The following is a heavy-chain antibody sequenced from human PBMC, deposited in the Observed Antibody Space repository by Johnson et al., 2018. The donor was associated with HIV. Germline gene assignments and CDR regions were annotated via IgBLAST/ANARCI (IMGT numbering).Heavy chain of an antibody. V-gene: IGHV3-33*06. CDR3: AKDQHYYDSRNGGAFDI. CDR1: GFTVSSNY. J-gene: IGHJ3*02. D-gene: IGHD3-22*01. CDR2: IWYDVTNK. Sequence: QVQLVESGGGLVQPGGSLRLSCAASGFTVSSNYMSWVRQAPGKGLEWVAVIWYDVTNKNYVDSVKGRFTISRDNSKNTLYLQMNSLRAEDTAVYYCAKDQHYYDSRNGGAFDIWGQGEMVTVSS.